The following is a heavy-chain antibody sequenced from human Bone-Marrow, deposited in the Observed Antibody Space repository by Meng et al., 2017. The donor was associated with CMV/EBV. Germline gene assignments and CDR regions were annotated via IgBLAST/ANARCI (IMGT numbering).Heavy chain of an antibody. Sequence: GESLKISCAASGFTFSSYGMHWVRQAPGKGLEWVSYISSSGSTIHYADSVKGRFTISRDNSKNSLFLQMNSLRTEDTALYYCAKPGYQPDLGYYYYYGMDVWGQGTTVTVSS. CDR2: ISSSGSTI. CDR3: AKPGYQPDLGYYYYYGMDV. V-gene: IGHV3-48*04. J-gene: IGHJ6*02. CDR1: GFTFSSYG. D-gene: IGHD5-18*01.